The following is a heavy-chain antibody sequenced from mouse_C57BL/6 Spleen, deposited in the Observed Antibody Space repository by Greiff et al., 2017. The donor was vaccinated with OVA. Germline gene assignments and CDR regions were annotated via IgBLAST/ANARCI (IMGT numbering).Heavy chain of an antibody. D-gene: IGHD3-3*01. CDR3: ARGGLNFDY. CDR1: GYTFTSYG. Sequence: VQVVESGAELARPGASVKLSCKASGYTFTSYGISWVKQRTGQGLEWIGEIDPRSGKTYYNEKFKGKATLTADKSSSTAYMELSSLTSEDSAVYFCARGGLNFDYWGQGTTLTVSS. J-gene: IGHJ2*01. V-gene: IGHV1-81*01. CDR2: IDPRSGKT.